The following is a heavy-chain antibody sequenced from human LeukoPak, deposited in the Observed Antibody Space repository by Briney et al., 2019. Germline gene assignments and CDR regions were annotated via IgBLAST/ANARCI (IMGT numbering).Heavy chain of an antibody. V-gene: IGHV4-61*05. D-gene: IGHD2-2*01. Sequence: SETLSLTCTVSGGSISSSRYYWGWIRQPPGKGPEWIGYIYYSGSTNYNPSLKSRVTISVGTSKNQFSLKLSSVTAADTAVYYCARGGYCSSTSCYYYYYYMDVWGKGTTVTVSS. CDR2: IYYSGST. J-gene: IGHJ6*03. CDR3: ARGGYCSSTSCYYYYYYMDV. CDR1: GGSISSSRYY.